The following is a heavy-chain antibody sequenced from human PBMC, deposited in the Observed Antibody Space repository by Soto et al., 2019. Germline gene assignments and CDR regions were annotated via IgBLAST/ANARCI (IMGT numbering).Heavy chain of an antibody. Sequence: SETLSLTCTVSGGSISSGGYYWSWIRQHPGKGLEWIGYIYYSGSTYYNPSLKSRVTIPVDTSKNQFSLKLSSVTAADTAVYYCARDIGYSNYFDYWGQGTLVTVSS. J-gene: IGHJ4*02. CDR3: ARDIGYSNYFDY. D-gene: IGHD6-13*01. CDR2: IYYSGST. V-gene: IGHV4-31*03. CDR1: GGSISSGGYY.